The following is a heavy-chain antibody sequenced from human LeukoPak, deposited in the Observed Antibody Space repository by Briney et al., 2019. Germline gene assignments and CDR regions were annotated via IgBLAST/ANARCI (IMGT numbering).Heavy chain of an antibody. CDR3: ARDAMFDYGDYGDFDY. CDR1: GYTFTSYG. D-gene: IGHD4-17*01. Sequence: ASVKVSCKASGYTFTSYGISWVRQAPGQGLEWMGWISAYNGDTNYAQKLQGRVTMTTDTSTSTAYMELRSLRSDDTAVYYCARDAMFDYGDYGDFDYWGQGTLVTVSS. J-gene: IGHJ4*02. CDR2: ISAYNGDT. V-gene: IGHV1-18*01.